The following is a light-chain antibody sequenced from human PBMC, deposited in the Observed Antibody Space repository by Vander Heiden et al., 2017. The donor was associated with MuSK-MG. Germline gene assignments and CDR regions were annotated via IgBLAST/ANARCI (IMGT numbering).Light chain of an antibody. CDR1: QSLLHSIGYNY. J-gene: IGKJ1*01. V-gene: IGKV2-28*01. Sequence: DIVLTQSPLSLPVTPGEPATISCRSSQSLLHSIGYNYVDWYLQKPGQSPQLLIYLGSNRDSGVPDRFSGSGSGTDFTLKISRVEAEDVGVYYCRQGLQTPRTFGQGTKVEIK. CDR3: RQGLQTPRT. CDR2: LGS.